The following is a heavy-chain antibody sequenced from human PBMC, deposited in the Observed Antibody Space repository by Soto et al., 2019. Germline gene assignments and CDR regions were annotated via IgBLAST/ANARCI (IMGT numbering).Heavy chain of an antibody. Sequence: PSETLSLTCTVSGGSISSGDYYWSWIRQPPGKGLEWIGYIYHSGSTYYNPSLKSRVTISVDRSKNQFSLKLSSVTAADTAVYYCARVYYDSGAYYYDYFDYWGQGTLVTVSS. CDR1: GGSISSGDYY. V-gene: IGHV4-30-4*01. CDR3: ARVYYDSGAYYYDYFDY. J-gene: IGHJ4*02. CDR2: IYHSGST. D-gene: IGHD3-22*01.